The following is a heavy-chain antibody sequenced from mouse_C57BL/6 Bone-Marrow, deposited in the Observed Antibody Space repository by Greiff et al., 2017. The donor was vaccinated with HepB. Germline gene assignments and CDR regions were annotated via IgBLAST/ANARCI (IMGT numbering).Heavy chain of an antibody. J-gene: IGHJ2*01. CDR1: GFTFSSYA. CDR3: TRAPEAYYFDY. V-gene: IGHV5-9-1*02. CDR2: ISSGGDYI. Sequence: EVQGVESGEGLVKPGGSLKLSCAASGFTFSSYAMSWVRQTPEKRLEWVAYISSGGDYIYYADTVKGRFTISRDNARNTLYMQMSSLKSEDTAMYYCTRAPEAYYFDYWGQGTTLTVSS.